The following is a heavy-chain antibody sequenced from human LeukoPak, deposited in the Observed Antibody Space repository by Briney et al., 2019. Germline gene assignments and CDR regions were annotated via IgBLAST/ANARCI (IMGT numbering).Heavy chain of an antibody. Sequence: GASVKVSRKASGYTFTSYGISWVRQAPGQGLEWMGWISAYNGNTNYAQKLQGRVTMTTDTSTSTAYMELRSLRSDDTAVYYCAREGMITFGGVIAITPSPYWGQGTLVTVSS. CDR3: AREGMITFGGVIAITPSPY. D-gene: IGHD3-16*02. J-gene: IGHJ4*02. CDR1: GYTFTSYG. V-gene: IGHV1-18*01. CDR2: ISAYNGNT.